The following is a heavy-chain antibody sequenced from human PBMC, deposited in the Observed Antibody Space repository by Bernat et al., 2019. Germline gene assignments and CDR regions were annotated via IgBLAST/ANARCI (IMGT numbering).Heavy chain of an antibody. CDR2: INNSGST. D-gene: IGHD3-10*01. CDR1: GGSFSGYY. Sequence: QVQLQQWGAGLLKPSETLSLTSAVYGGSFSGYYWTWIRQPPGKGLEWIGEINNSGSTNYNPSLKSRVTISVDKSKNQFSLKLSSVTAADTAVYYCARGRGRRTPENWGQGTLVTVSS. CDR3: ARGRGRRTPEN. V-gene: IGHV4-34*01. J-gene: IGHJ4*02.